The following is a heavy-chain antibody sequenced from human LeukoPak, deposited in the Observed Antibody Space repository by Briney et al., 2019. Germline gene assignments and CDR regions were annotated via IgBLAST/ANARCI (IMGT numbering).Heavy chain of an antibody. CDR1: GGSISRYY. D-gene: IGHD4-17*01. V-gene: IGHV4-59*07. J-gene: IGHJ5*02. Sequence: SDTLSLTCTVSGGSISRYYWSWIRQPPGKGLEWIGYIYYSGTTYYNPSLKSRVTISVDTSKNQFSLDLSSVTPADTAIYYCARYGVPGHKWFDPWGQGTLVTVSS. CDR3: ARYGVPGHKWFDP. CDR2: IYYSGTT.